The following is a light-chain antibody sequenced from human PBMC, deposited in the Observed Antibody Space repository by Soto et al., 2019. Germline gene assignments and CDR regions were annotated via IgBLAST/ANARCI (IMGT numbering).Light chain of an antibody. V-gene: IGKV3D-15*01. CDR1: QTVVRN. CDR3: QQYGDCPWT. CDR2: ASS. Sequence: EIVLTQSPATLSLSPGERATLSCRAPQTVVRNKLASYQQPPGQAPRLLIYASSNRATDIPDRFSGSGSGTDFTLTICSLQSEDSAVFYCQQYGDCPWTFGEGTKVEIK. J-gene: IGKJ1*01.